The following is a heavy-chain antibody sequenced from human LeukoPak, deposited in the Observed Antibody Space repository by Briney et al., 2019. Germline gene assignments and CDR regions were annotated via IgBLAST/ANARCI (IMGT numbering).Heavy chain of an antibody. CDR3: ARDTIAAAGTAQGQKSFDY. Sequence: ASVKVSCKASGYTFTSYYMHWVRQAPGQGLEWMGIINPSGGSTNYAQKFQGRVTITTDESTSTAYMELSSLRSEDTAVYYCARDTIAAAGTAQGQKSFDYWGQGTLVTVSS. D-gene: IGHD6-13*01. CDR1: GYTFTSYY. J-gene: IGHJ4*02. V-gene: IGHV1-46*01. CDR2: INPSGGST.